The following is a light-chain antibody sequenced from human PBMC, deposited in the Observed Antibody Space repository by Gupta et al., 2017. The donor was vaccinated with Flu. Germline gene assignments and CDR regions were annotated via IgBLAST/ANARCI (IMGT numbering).Light chain of an antibody. J-gene: IGLJ3*02. CDR3: QSFDDSGPAWV. Sequence: GDIDDNYVQWFQLRPGSSPTTLVFEDKERPSGVPDRFSGSIDRSSNSASLTISNLQPEDEADYYCQSFDDSGPAWVFGGGTKSTVL. V-gene: IGLV6-57*01. CDR2: EDK. CDR1: GDIDDNY.